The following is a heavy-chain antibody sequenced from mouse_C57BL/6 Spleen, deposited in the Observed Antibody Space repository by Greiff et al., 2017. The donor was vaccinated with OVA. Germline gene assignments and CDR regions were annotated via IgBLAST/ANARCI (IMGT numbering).Heavy chain of an antibody. Sequence: QVQLQQPGTELVKPGASVKLSCKASGYTFTSYWMHWVKQRPGQGLEWIGNINPGNGGTNYNEKFKSKATLTVDKSSSTAYLQLSSLTSEDSAVYCGARECDYDDYYYMDVWGQGTSVTVSS. CDR2: INPGNGGT. CDR3: ARECDYDDYYYMDV. D-gene: IGHD2-4*01. V-gene: IGHV1-53*01. CDR1: GYTFTSYW. J-gene: IGHJ4*01.